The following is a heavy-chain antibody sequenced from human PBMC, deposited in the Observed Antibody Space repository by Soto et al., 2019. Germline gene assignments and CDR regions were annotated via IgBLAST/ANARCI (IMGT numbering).Heavy chain of an antibody. J-gene: IGHJ6*02. D-gene: IGHD1-26*01. V-gene: IGHV4-59*01. Sequence: QVQLQESGPGLVKPSETLSLTCTVYGGSISSYYWSWIRQPPGKGLEWIGYIYYSGSTNYNPSLKSRVTIAVDTAKSPFSLKLSSVTAADTAVYYCARGQSGSYRTGEGYYYGMDVWGQGTTVTVSS. CDR2: IYYSGST. CDR3: ARGQSGSYRTGEGYYYGMDV. CDR1: GGSISSYY.